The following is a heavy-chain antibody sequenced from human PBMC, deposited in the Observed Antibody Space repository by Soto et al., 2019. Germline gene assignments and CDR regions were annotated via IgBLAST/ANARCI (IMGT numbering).Heavy chain of an antibody. J-gene: IGHJ4*02. D-gene: IGHD3-10*01. CDR3: AREDYYGSGSYSPALFDY. V-gene: IGHV3-33*01. Sequence: GGSLRLSCAASGFTFSSYGMHWVRQAPGKGLEWVAVIWYDGSNKYYADSVKGRFTISRDNSKNTLYLQMNSLRAEDTAVYYCAREDYYGSGSYSPALFDYWGQGTLVTVSS. CDR1: GFTFSSYG. CDR2: IWYDGSNK.